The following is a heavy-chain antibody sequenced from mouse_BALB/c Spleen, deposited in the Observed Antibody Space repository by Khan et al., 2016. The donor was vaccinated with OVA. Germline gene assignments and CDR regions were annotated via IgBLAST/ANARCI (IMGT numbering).Heavy chain of an antibody. V-gene: IGHV1-69*02. CDR2: IYPSDSYT. D-gene: IGHD2-13*01. CDR3: TRGDPGNFDY. CDR1: GYTFTNYS. Sequence: QVQLQQPGAELVRHGASVTLSCKASGYTFTNYSINWVKQRPGQGLEWIGNIYPSDSYTNYNQKFKDKATLTVDKSSSTAYKQLSSPTSEDSAVYYGTRGDPGNFDYWGQGTTLTVSS. J-gene: IGHJ2*01.